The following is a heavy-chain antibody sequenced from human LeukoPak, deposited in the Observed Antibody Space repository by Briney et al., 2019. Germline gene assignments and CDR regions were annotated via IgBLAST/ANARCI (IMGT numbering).Heavy chain of an antibody. V-gene: IGHV3-21*01. D-gene: IGHD3-10*01. CDR3: ARGFLGSGYYGSGSYSWFDP. Sequence: GGSLRLSCAASGFTFSTYSMSWVRQAPGKGLERVSSISSSSSCIYYADSVKGRFTISRDNAKNSLYLQMNSLRAEDTAVYYCARGFLGSGYYGSGSYSWFDPWGQGTLVTVSS. J-gene: IGHJ5*02. CDR2: ISSSSSCI. CDR1: GFTFSTYS.